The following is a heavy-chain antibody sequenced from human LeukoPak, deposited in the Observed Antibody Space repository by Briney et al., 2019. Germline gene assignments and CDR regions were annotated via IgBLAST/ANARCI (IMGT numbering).Heavy chain of an antibody. CDR3: ARLNSGHRGFDY. J-gene: IGHJ4*02. CDR1: GGSISSGNW. D-gene: IGHD2-21*01. V-gene: IGHV4-4*02. CDR2: IYHSGST. Sequence: SGTLSLTCAVSGGSISSGNWWSWVRQTPGKGLEWIGEIYHSGSTNYNPSLKSRVTISVDKSKNQFSLNLTSVTAADTAVYYCARLNSGHRGFDYWGQGTLVTVSS.